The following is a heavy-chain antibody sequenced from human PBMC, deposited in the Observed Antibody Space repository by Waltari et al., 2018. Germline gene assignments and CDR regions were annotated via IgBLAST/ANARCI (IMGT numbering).Heavy chain of an antibody. Sequence: QVQLQESGPGLVKPSETLSLTCSVSGGSISSGSYYWPWIRQPAGKGLEWIGRIYTSGSTNYNPPLRSRLTIAVDTSNNQFSLKLSSVTAADTAVYYCARDPPQLADAFDIWGQGTMVTVSS. D-gene: IGHD3-10*01. V-gene: IGHV4-61*02. CDR3: ARDPPQLADAFDI. CDR1: GGSISSGSYY. CDR2: IYTSGST. J-gene: IGHJ3*02.